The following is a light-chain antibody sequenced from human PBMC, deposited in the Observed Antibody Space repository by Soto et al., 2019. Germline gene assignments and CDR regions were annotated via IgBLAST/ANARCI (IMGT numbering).Light chain of an antibody. CDR2: EVN. J-gene: IGLJ3*02. CDR1: SSDVGTYNL. Sequence: QSALTQSASVSGSPGQSITISCTGTSSDVGTYNLVSWYQHYPGNAPQLMIYEVNERPSGVSKRFSGSKSGNTASLTISGLQAEDEADYYCCSYATGTTWVFGGGTKLTVL. V-gene: IGLV2-23*02. CDR3: CSYATGTTWV.